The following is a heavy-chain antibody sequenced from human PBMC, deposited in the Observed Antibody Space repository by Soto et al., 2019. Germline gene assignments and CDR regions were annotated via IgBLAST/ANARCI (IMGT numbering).Heavy chain of an antibody. CDR1: GFTVSSNY. J-gene: IGHJ4*02. CDR3: ARGRPFDY. Sequence: GGSLRLSCAASGFTVSSNYMSWVRQAPGKGLEWVSVLYSGGGTYYADSVTGRFTISRDNSKNTLYLQMNSPRAEDTAVYYCARGRPFDYWGQGTLVTVSS. V-gene: IGHV3-53*01. CDR2: LYSGGGT.